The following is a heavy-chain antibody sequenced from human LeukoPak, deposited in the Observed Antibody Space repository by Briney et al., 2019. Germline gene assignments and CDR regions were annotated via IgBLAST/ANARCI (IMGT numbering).Heavy chain of an antibody. D-gene: IGHD1-26*01. CDR1: GYTFTSYY. J-gene: IGHJ3*02. CDR2: INPSGGST. V-gene: IGHV1-46*01. CDR3: ARVVETTRRHDAFDI. Sequence: GASVKVSCKASGYTFTSYYIHWVRQAPGQGLEWMGIINPSGGSTYYTQKFQGRLTMTRDMSTSTVYMELSSLRSEDTAVYYCARVVETTRRHDAFDIWGQGTMVTVSS.